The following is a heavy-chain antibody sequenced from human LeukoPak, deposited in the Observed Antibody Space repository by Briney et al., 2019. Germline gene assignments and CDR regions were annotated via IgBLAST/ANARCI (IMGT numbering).Heavy chain of an antibody. CDR2: IWYDGSNK. D-gene: IGHD3-22*01. CDR3: ARDQYSSYLYYFDY. CDR1: GFTFSSFG. Sequence: GGSLRLSCAAPGFTFSSFGMHWVRQAPGKGLEWVAVIWYDGSNKYYADSVKGRFTISRDNSKNTLYLQMNSLRAEDTAVYYCARDQYSSYLYYFDYWGQGTLVTVSS. J-gene: IGHJ4*02. V-gene: IGHV3-33*08.